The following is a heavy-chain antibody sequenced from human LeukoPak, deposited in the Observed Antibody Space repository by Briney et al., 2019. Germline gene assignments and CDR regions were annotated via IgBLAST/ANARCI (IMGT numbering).Heavy chain of an antibody. Sequence: GRSLRLSCTASGFSFSSYQMNWVRQAPGKRLEWVADISSGGGTIYYADSVKGRFTISRDNAGNSLYLQMNSLRAEDTAVYYCARNSGHEVYDYWGQGTLVSVSS. CDR1: GFSFSSYQ. D-gene: IGHD5-12*01. CDR3: ARNSGHEVYDY. V-gene: IGHV3-48*03. CDR2: ISSGGGTI. J-gene: IGHJ4*02.